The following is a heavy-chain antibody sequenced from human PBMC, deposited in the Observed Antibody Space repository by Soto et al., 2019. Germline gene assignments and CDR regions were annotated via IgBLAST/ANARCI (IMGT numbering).Heavy chain of an antibody. J-gene: IGHJ4*02. D-gene: IGHD6-19*01. V-gene: IGHV1-3*01. Sequence: ASVKVSCKASGYTFTNYAVHWARQAPGQRLEWMGWINADNGYTKYSQKFQGRVTITRDTSASTAYMELSSLTSEDTAVYYCARDKYSNGWYGFDYWGQGTLVTVSS. CDR3: ARDKYSNGWYGFDY. CDR2: INADNGYT. CDR1: GYTFTNYA.